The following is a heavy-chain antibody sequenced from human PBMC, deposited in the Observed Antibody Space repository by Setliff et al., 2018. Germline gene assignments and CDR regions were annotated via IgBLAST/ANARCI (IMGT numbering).Heavy chain of an antibody. CDR1: GYTFMTYW. CDR2: IDPGDSDT. J-gene: IGHJ4*02. V-gene: IGHV5-51*01. Sequence: GESLKISCKGSGYTFMTYWIGWVRQMPGKGLEWMGIIDPGDSDTTYSPSFQGQVTISADKSISTAYLQWSTLKASDTAMYYCARSTVTQDFDYWGQGTLVTVSS. D-gene: IGHD4-17*01. CDR3: ARSTVTQDFDY.